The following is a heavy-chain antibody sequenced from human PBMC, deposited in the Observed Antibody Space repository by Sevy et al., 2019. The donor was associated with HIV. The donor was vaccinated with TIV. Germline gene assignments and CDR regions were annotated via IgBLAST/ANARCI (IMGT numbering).Heavy chain of an antibody. CDR1: GFTFSDYY. CDR3: ARDGYDFWSGYSDGPSDY. Sequence: GSLRLSCAASGFTFSDYYMSWIRQAPGKGLEWVSYISSSGSTIYYADAVKGRFTISRNNAKNSLYLQMNSLRAEDTAVYYCARDGYDFWSGYSDGPSDYWGQGTLVPVSS. D-gene: IGHD3-3*01. CDR2: ISSSGSTI. J-gene: IGHJ4*02. V-gene: IGHV3-11*01.